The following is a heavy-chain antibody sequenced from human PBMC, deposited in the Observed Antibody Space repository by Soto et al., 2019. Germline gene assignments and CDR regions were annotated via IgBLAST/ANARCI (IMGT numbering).Heavy chain of an antibody. J-gene: IGHJ4*02. CDR1: GYTSTRYG. V-gene: IGHV1-18*01. CDR2: ISADNGKT. Sequence: LRLGQSGAEVKKPGASVKVSCRASGYTSTRYGLMWVRQAPGQGLEWMGWISADNGKTVYAQTFQDRVILTTDTSTSTAYMELRSLKSDDTAVYYCASETTGVGDYWGQGTLVTVSS. D-gene: IGHD3-3*01. CDR3: ASETTGVGDY.